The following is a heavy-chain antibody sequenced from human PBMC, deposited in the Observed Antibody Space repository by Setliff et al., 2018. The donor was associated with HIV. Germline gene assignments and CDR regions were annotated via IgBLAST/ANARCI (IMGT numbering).Heavy chain of an antibody. Sequence: GGSLRLSCAASGFSVSSNYMTWVRQAPGKGLEWVSAIYSGGITYYADSVKGRFTISRDNAKNSLYLQMNSVRTDDTAVYYCARALQITIFGISFAPPGGLDLWGLGTTVTVSS. CDR2: IYSGGIT. CDR3: ARALQITIFGISFAPPGGLDL. D-gene: IGHD3-3*02. V-gene: IGHV3-66*01. CDR1: GFSVSSNY. J-gene: IGHJ6*02.